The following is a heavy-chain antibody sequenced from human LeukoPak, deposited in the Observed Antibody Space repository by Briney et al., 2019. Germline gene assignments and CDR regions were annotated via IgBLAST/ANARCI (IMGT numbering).Heavy chain of an antibody. Sequence: PGGSLRLSCTASGFTVGDYAMSWVRQAPGKGREWVGFIRSKAYGGTTEYAASVKGRFTISRDDSKSIAYLQMNSLKTEDTAVYYCTRESPGGYFDWLSYSGYFDYWGQGTLVTVSS. J-gene: IGHJ4*02. CDR2: IRSKAYGGTT. CDR1: GFTVGDYA. CDR3: TRESPGGYFDWLSYSGYFDY. V-gene: IGHV3-49*04. D-gene: IGHD3-9*01.